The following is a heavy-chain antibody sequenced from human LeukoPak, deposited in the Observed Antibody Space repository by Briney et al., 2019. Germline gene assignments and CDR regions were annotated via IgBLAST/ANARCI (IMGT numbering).Heavy chain of an antibody. Sequence: AGGSLRLSCAASGFTYSSYGMHWVLQAPGKELEWVAFIRYDGSNKYYADSVKGRFTISRDNSKNTLYLQMNSLRAEDTAVYYCAKDRRGGIAARPITFDYWGQGTLVTVSS. CDR1: GFTYSSYG. V-gene: IGHV3-30*02. D-gene: IGHD6-6*01. J-gene: IGHJ4*02. CDR3: AKDRRGGIAARPITFDY. CDR2: IRYDGSNK.